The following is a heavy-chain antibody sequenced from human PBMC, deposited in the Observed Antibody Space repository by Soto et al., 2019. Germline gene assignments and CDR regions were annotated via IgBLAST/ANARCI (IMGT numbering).Heavy chain of an antibody. CDR1: GFTFSDYW. CDR2: LKGDGSDQ. CDR3: ARDSGERVIDY. D-gene: IGHD3-10*01. J-gene: IGHJ4*02. Sequence: EVQLVESGGGLVQPGGSLRLSCAATGFTFSDYWMSWVRLAPGKGLEWVALLKGDGSDQYYVDSVKGRFTISRDNAKNSLYLQMNSLRDEDTAVYYCARDSGERVIDYWGQGTLVTVSS. V-gene: IGHV3-7*05.